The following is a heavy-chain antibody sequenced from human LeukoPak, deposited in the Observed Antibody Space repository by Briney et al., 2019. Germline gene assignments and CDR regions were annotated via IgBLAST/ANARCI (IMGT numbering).Heavy chain of an antibody. Sequence: ASVKVSCKASGYTFTSYDINWARQATGQGLEWMGWMNPNSGNTGYAQKFQGRVTITRNTSISTAYMELSSLRSEDTAVYYCARGVYAISVYYYYYMDVWGKGTTVTVSS. J-gene: IGHJ6*03. V-gene: IGHV1-8*03. CDR2: MNPNSGNT. D-gene: IGHD2-8*01. CDR1: GYTFTSYD. CDR3: ARGVYAISVYYYYYMDV.